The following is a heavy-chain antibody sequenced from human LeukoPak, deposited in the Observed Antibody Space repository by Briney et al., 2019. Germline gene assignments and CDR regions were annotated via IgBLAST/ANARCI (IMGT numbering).Heavy chain of an antibody. CDR2: INPNSGGT. J-gene: IGHJ4*02. Sequence: ASGKGSCQASGYTFTGYYMHWVRQAPGQGLEWIGWINPNSGGTNYAQKCQGRVTMTRDTSISTAYMELSRLRSDETAVYYCARGLSGSRAAQHPTYGYWGQGTLVTVSS. V-gene: IGHV1-2*02. D-gene: IGHD6-6*01. CDR3: ARGLSGSRAAQHPTYGY. CDR1: GYTFTGYY.